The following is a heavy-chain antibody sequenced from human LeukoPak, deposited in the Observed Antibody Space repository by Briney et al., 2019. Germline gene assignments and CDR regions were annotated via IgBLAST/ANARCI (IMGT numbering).Heavy chain of an antibody. CDR1: SGSISSTNNY. D-gene: IGHD1-26*01. CDR3: ARDVGRDYFDY. V-gene: IGHV4-39*02. CDR2: IYYSGKT. Sequence: SETLSLTCTVSSGSISSTNNYWGWIRQPPGMGLEWIGSIYYSGKTYNNPSLKSRVTISVDTSKSQFSLKLNSVTAADTAVYYCARDVGRDYFDYWGQGTLVTVSS. J-gene: IGHJ4*02.